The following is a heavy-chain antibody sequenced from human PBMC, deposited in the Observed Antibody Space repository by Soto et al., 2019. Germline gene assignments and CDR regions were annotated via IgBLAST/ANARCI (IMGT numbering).Heavy chain of an antibody. V-gene: IGHV3-74*01. Sequence: EVQLVESGGGLVQPGGSLRLSCAASGFTFRRYWMHWVRQASGKGLVWVSRINGDGSSTSYADSVKGRFTVSRDNANNTLYLQMNSLRVEDTAVYYCVSLVERSDIAFDIWGQGTMVTVSS. CDR2: INGDGSST. D-gene: IGHD6-6*01. CDR3: VSLVERSDIAFDI. J-gene: IGHJ3*02. CDR1: GFTFRRYW.